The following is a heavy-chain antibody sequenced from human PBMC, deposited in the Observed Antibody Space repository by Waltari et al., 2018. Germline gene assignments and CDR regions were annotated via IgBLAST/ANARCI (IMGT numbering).Heavy chain of an antibody. CDR1: GYTFTDSY. V-gene: IGHV1-69-2*01. CDR2: VDPEDGET. J-gene: IGHJ4*02. CDR3: ATDGNYYDSSGYYY. Sequence: EVQLVQSRAAVKKPGATVKISCKASGYTFTDSYLHWVQQAPGKGLEWMGRVDPEDGETIYAEKFQGRVTITADTSTDTAYMELSSLRSEDTAVYYCATDGNYYDSSGYYYWGQGTLVTVSS. D-gene: IGHD3-22*01.